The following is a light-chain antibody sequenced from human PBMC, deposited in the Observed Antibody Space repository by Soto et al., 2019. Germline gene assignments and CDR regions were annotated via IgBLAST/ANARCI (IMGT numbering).Light chain of an antibody. V-gene: IGKV3-20*01. CDR1: QSVSTS. CDR2: GAS. J-gene: IGKJ1*01. Sequence: EVVLTQSPGTLYLSPGERDTLSCRASQSVSTSVGWYQQKPGQAPRLLIYGASNRATGIPDRFSGSWSGTDFTLTTSRLEAEDFSVYACQQYDRSPRTVGQGTQVAIK. CDR3: QQYDRSPRT.